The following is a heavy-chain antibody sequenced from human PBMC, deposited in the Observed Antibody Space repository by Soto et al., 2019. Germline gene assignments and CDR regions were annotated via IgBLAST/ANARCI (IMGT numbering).Heavy chain of an antibody. CDR1: GLSFSGYY. CDR3: ARARIVVTGIGIFRDNYYYGMDV. V-gene: IGHV4-34*01. J-gene: IGHJ6*02. Sequence: LETLSLTCAFYGLSFSGYYWSLIRQSPGKGLEWIGEINHSGSTNYNPSLKSRVTISVDTSKNQFFLKLSSVTAADTAVYYCARARIVVTGIGIFRDNYYYGMDVWGQGTTVTVSS. D-gene: IGHD6-19*01. CDR2: INHSGST.